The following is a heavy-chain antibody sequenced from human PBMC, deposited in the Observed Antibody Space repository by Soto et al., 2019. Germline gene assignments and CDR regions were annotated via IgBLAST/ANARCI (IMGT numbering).Heavy chain of an antibody. J-gene: IGHJ5*02. V-gene: IGHV4-61*08. Sequence: SETLSLTCTVSGGSISRGDYYWSCIRQPPGKGLEWIGYIYYSGSTNYNPSPKSRVTISVDTSKNQFSLKLSSVTAADTAVYYCARGRVVITTVWFDPWGQGTLVPVSS. CDR3: ARGRVVITTVWFDP. D-gene: IGHD3-22*01. CDR2: IYYSGST. CDR1: GGSISRGDYY.